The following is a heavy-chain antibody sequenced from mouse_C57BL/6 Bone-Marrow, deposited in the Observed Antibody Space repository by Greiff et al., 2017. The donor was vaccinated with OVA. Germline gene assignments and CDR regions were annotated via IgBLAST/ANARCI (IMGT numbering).Heavy chain of an antibody. J-gene: IGHJ4*01. CDR2: ISGGGGNT. CDR1: GFTFSSYT. V-gene: IGHV5-9*01. Sequence: EVKLMESGGGLVKPGGSLKLSCAASGFTFSSYTMSWVRQTPEKRLEWVATISGGGGNTYYPDSVKGRFTMSRDNAKNTLYLQMSSLRSEDTAWYYCARRAVTIPYAMDYWGQGTSVTVSS. D-gene: IGHD2-2*01. CDR3: ARRAVTIPYAMDY.